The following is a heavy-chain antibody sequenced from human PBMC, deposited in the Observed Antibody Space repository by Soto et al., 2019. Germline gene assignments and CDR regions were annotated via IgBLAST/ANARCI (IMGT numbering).Heavy chain of an antibody. J-gene: IGHJ3*02. Sequence: EVQLVESGGGLVQPGGSLRLSCAVSGFTFSDHYMDWVRQAPGKGLEWVGRSTNKRNSYATQYAASVRGRFTNSRDESKSSLYLQMNSLKTEDTALYYCARGLHSFDIWGQGTMVTVSS. V-gene: IGHV3-72*01. D-gene: IGHD3-16*01. CDR3: ARGLHSFDI. CDR2: STNKRNSYAT. CDR1: GFTFSDHY.